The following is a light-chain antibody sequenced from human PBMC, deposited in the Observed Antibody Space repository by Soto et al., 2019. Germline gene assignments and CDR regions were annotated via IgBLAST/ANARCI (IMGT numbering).Light chain of an antibody. CDR3: SSYGGSDNLI. J-gene: IGLJ2*01. Sequence: QSALTQPPSASGSPGQSVTISCTGSSNDLGGYNYVSWYQHHPGKAPKLLIYEVRERPSGVPDRFSGSKSGNTASLTVSGLXXXXXADYYCSSYGGSDNLIFGGGTKLT. CDR1: SNDLGGYNY. V-gene: IGLV2-8*01. CDR2: EVR.